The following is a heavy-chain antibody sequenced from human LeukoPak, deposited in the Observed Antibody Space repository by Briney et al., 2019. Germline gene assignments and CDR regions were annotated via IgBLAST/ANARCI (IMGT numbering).Heavy chain of an antibody. V-gene: IGHV1-46*01. D-gene: IGHD2-2*01. Sequence: ASVKVSCKASGYTFTSYYMHWVRQAPGQGLEWMGIINPGGGSTSYAQKFQGRVTMTTDTSTSTVYMELSSLRSEDTAVYYCARDLAGGYCSSTSCYAPPGYWGQGTLVTVSS. J-gene: IGHJ4*02. CDR3: ARDLAGGYCSSTSCYAPPGY. CDR2: INPGGGST. CDR1: GYTFTSYY.